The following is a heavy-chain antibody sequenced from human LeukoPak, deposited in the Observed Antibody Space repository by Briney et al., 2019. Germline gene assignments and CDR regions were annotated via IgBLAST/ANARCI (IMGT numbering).Heavy chain of an antibody. Sequence: SETLSLTCAVYGGSFSGYSWSWIRQPPGKGLEWIGEINDSGSANYNPSLKSRVTVSVDTSKKQFSLKLSSVTAADTAVYYCARGLGYYDFWSGYIAHFDYWGQGTLVTVSS. CDR2: INDSGSA. J-gene: IGHJ4*02. CDR1: GGSFSGYS. V-gene: IGHV4-34*01. D-gene: IGHD3-3*01. CDR3: ARGLGYYDFWSGYIAHFDY.